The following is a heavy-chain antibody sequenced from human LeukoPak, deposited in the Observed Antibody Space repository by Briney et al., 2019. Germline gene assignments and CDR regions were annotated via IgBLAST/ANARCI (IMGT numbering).Heavy chain of an antibody. J-gene: IGHJ6*03. CDR3: ARVPVGDYGSAQEHYMDV. Sequence: GGSLRLSCAASGFTFSSYAMHWVRQAPGKGLEYVSAISSNGGSTYYANSVKGRFTISRDNSKNTLHLQMGSLRAEDMAVYYCARVPVGDYGSAQEHYMDVWGKGTTVTVSS. D-gene: IGHD4-17*01. V-gene: IGHV3-64*01. CDR2: ISSNGGST. CDR1: GFTFSSYA.